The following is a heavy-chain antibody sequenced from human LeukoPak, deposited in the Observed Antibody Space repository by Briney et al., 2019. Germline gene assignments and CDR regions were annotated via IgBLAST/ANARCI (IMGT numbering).Heavy chain of an antibody. Sequence: SETLSLTCTVSGGSISSYYWSWIRQPPGKGLEWIGYIYYSGGTNYNPSLKSRVTISVDTSKNQFSLKLSSVTAADTAVYYCARDAVRGVTTRWFDPWGQGTLVTVSS. CDR2: IYYSGGT. J-gene: IGHJ5*02. CDR3: ARDAVRGVTTRWFDP. D-gene: IGHD3-10*01. V-gene: IGHV4-59*01. CDR1: GGSISSYY.